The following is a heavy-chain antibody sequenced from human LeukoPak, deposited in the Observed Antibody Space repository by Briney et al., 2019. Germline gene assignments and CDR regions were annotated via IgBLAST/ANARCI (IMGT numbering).Heavy chain of an antibody. CDR1: GFTFGVFA. Sequence: GGSLRLSCVAPGFTFGVFAMCAGRPAPGEGRERGSGIVGRGGITYYADSVQGRFTISRDNSKNTLYLQMNSLRAEDTAVYYCAKNSGGTCYSHLDYWGQGTLVTVSS. CDR2: IVGRGGIT. V-gene: IGHV3-23*01. D-gene: IGHD2-15*01. J-gene: IGHJ4*02. CDR3: AKNSGGTCYSHLDY.